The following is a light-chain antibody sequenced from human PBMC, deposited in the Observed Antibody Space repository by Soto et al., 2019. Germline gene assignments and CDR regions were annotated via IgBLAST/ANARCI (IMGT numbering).Light chain of an antibody. J-gene: IGLJ1*01. CDR3: SSYTSTNTYV. CDR1: SSDVSSYNR. V-gene: IGLV2-18*02. Sequence: QSVLTQPPSVSGSPGQSVAISCTGTSSDVSSYNRVAWYQQPPGTAPKLIISEVNNRPSGVPDRFSGSKSGNTASLTISGLQAEDEADYYCSSYTSTNTYVFGTGTKVTVL. CDR2: EVN.